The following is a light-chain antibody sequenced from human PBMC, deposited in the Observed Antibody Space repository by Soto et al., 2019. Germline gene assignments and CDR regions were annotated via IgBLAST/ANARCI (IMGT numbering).Light chain of an antibody. CDR2: NNN. Sequence: QPVLTQTPSASGTPGQTVTISCSGSRSNIGNNAVSWYHQFPGTAPKLLIYNNNQRPSGVPDRFSGSKSGTSASLAISGLQSEDEADYYCATWDDSLNARGVFGGGTKLTVL. CDR3: ATWDDSLNARGV. V-gene: IGLV1-44*01. J-gene: IGLJ3*02. CDR1: RSNIGNNA.